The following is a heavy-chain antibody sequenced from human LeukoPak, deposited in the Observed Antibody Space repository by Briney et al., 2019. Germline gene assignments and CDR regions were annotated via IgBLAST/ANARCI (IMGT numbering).Heavy chain of an antibody. CDR3: ARIAAASQANWFDP. J-gene: IGHJ5*02. CDR1: GGSFSGYY. V-gene: IGHV4-34*01. Sequence: SETLSLTCAVSGGSFSGYYWSWIRQPPGKGLEWIGEINHSGSTNYNPSLKSRVTISVDTSKNQFSLKLSSVTAADTAVYYCARIAAASQANWFDPWGQGTLVTVSS. CDR2: INHSGST. D-gene: IGHD6-13*01.